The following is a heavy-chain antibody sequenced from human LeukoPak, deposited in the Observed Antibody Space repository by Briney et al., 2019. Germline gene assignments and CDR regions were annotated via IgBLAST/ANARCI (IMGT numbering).Heavy chain of an antibody. V-gene: IGHV4-59*01. CDR1: GGSISSYY. Sequence: SETLSLTCTVSGGSISSYYWSWIRQPPGKGLEWIGHIYYTGSTNYNPSLKSRVTISLDTSKNQFSLKLSSVTAADAAVYYCARSHQTYYYDSSGYLLDYWGQGTLVTVSS. CDR3: ARSHQTYYYDSSGYLLDY. CDR2: IYYTGST. D-gene: IGHD3-22*01. J-gene: IGHJ4*02.